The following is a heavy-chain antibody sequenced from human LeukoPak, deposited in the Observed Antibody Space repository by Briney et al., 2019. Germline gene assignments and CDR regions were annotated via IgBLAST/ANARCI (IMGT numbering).Heavy chain of an antibody. J-gene: IGHJ4*02. CDR1: GFTFDDYG. CDR2: ISGSGGST. V-gene: IGHV3-23*01. D-gene: IGHD2-15*01. CDR3: AKDQSRYCSGGSCYGNDY. Sequence: PGGSLRLSCAASGFTFDDYGMSWVRRAPGKGLEWVSAISGSGGSTYYADSVKGRFTISRDNSKNTLYLQMNSLRAEDTAVYYCAKDQSRYCSGGSCYGNDYWGQGTLVTVSS.